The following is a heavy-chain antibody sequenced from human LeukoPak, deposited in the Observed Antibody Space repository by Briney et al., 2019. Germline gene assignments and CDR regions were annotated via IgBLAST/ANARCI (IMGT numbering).Heavy chain of an antibody. CDR2: IYYSGTT. D-gene: IGHD3-10*01. J-gene: IGHJ3*02. Sequence: SETLSLTCTVSGGSISSSTYYWGWIRQPPGRGLEWIGSIYYSGTTYYNPSLKSRVTISVDTSKNQFSLKLSSVTAADTAVYYCARVFMVRGVIIGNDAFDIWGQGTMVTVSS. CDR1: GGSISSSTYY. CDR3: ARVFMVRGVIIGNDAFDI. V-gene: IGHV4-39*07.